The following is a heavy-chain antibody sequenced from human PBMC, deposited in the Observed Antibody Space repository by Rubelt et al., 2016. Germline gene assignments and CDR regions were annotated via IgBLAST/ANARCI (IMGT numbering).Heavy chain of an antibody. CDR1: GGSISSYY. V-gene: IGHV4-59*01. CDR3: ASIVVGYFQH. Sequence: QVQLQESGPGLVKPSETLSLTCTVSGGSISSYYWSWIRQPPGKGLEWIGYIYYSGSTNYNPSLKSRVTISVDTSKNQFSLKLSSVTAADTAVYYCASIVVGYFQHWGQGTLVTVSS. J-gene: IGHJ1*01. D-gene: IGHD3-22*01. CDR2: IYYSGST.